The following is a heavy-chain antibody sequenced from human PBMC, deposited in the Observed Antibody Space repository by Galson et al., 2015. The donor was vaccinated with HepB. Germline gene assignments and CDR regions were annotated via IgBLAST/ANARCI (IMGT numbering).Heavy chain of an antibody. CDR2: ISYDGSNK. D-gene: IGHD6-13*01. CDR1: GFTFSSYA. Sequence: SLRLSCAASGFTFSSYAMHWVRQAPGKGLEWVAVISYDGSNKYYADSVKGRFTISRDNSKNTLYLQMNSLRAEDTAVYYCARDKSSIAAAGQPYYYYYYYGMDVWGQGTTVTVSS. CDR3: ARDKSSIAAAGQPYYYYYYYGMDV. J-gene: IGHJ6*02. V-gene: IGHV3-30*04.